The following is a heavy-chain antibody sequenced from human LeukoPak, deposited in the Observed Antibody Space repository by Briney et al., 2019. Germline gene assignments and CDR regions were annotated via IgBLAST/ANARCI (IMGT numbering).Heavy chain of an antibody. CDR2: IYYSGST. Sequence: SETLSLTCTVSGGSISSYYWSWIRQPPGKGLEWIGYIYYSGSTNYNPSLKSRVTISVDTSKDQFSLKLSSVTAADTAVYYCARHREQLVPLYYYGMDVWGQGTTVTVSS. J-gene: IGHJ6*02. V-gene: IGHV4-59*08. CDR1: GGSISSYY. CDR3: ARHREQLVPLYYYGMDV. D-gene: IGHD6-13*01.